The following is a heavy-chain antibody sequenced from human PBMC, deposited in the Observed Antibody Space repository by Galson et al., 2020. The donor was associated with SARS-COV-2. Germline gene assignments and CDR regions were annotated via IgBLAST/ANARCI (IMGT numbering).Heavy chain of an antibody. Sequence: GGSLRLSCVASGFTLRPYAMHWVRQAPGTGLEWVSGNGVAGATFYPDTVTGRFTISRASAKNSLYLQMNSLRAGDTAVYFCARGKHYDFWSGYYTSDYYYMDVWGQGTTVTVSP. J-gene: IGHJ6*01. CDR2: NGVAGAT. CDR3: ARGKHYDFWSGYYTSDYYYMDV. D-gene: IGHD3-3*01. CDR1: GFTLRPYA. V-gene: IGHV3-13*01.